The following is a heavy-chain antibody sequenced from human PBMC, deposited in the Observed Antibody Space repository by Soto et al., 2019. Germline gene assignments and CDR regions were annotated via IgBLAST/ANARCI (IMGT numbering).Heavy chain of an antibody. CDR1: GFTFSSYA. D-gene: IGHD3-10*01. CDR2: ISYDGSNK. CDR3: ARDGSPYGTGGGYFDY. Sequence: QVQLVESGGGVVQPGRSLRLSCAASGFTFSSYAMHWVRQAPGKGLEWVAVISYDGSNKYYADSVKGRFTISRDNSKNTLYLQMNSLRAEDTAVYYCARDGSPYGTGGGYFDYWGQGTLVTVSS. J-gene: IGHJ4*02. V-gene: IGHV3-30-3*01.